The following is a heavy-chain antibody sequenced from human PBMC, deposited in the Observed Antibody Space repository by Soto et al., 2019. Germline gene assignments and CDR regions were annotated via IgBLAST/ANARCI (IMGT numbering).Heavy chain of an antibody. J-gene: IGHJ4*02. CDR2: INPNSDVT. D-gene: IGHD4-4*01. CDR3: VRGGLNSNYDFDY. Sequence: QVQLVQSGAEVKKPGASVKVSCKASGYTFNSYYIHWVRQAPGQGLEGMGWINPNSDVTGYPQSCQDRGTMTRDRSSTTVYMELTRRRSDDTAVYYCVRGGLNSNYDFDYWGQGTLITVSS. CDR1: GYTFNSYY. V-gene: IGHV1-2*02.